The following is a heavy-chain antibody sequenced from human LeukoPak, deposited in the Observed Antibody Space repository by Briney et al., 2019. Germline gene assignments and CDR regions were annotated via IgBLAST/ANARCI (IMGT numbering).Heavy chain of an antibody. CDR3: VKATEGYCTSTSCLGFDP. V-gene: IGHV3-64D*09. CDR1: GFTFSAYA. J-gene: IGHJ5*02. Sequence: GGSLRLSCSASGFTFSAYAMHWVRQAPGKGLEYVSAISSNGANTYYADSVKARCTISRDNSKNVLYLQMSSLRAEDTAVYYCVKATEGYCTSTSCLGFDPWGQGTLVTVSS. D-gene: IGHD2-2*01. CDR2: ISSNGANT.